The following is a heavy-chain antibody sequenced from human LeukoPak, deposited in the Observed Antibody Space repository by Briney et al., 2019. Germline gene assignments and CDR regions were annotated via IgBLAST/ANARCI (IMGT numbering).Heavy chain of an antibody. Sequence: SVKVSCKASGGTFSSYAISWVRQAPGQGLEWMGRIIPIFGIANYAQKFQGRVTITADKSTSTAYMELSSLRSEDTAVYYCAREAGAAPTQDIDAFDIWGQGTMVTVSS. J-gene: IGHJ3*02. CDR1: GGTFSSYA. CDR3: AREAGAAPTQDIDAFDI. V-gene: IGHV1-69*04. D-gene: IGHD6-6*01. CDR2: IIPIFGIA.